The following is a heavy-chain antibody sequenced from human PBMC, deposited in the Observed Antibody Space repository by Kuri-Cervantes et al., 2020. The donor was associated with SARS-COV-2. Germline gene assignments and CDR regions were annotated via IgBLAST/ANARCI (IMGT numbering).Heavy chain of an antibody. CDR3: ASTTTNYYDSSGQMPNY. V-gene: IGHV4-59*01. CDR2: MYYSGSI. D-gene: IGHD3-22*01. Sequence: GSLRLSCTVSGGSISSYYWSWIRQPPGKGLEWIGHMYYSGSINYNPSLKSRVTISVDTSKNQFSLKLSSVTAADTAVYYCASTTTNYYDSSGQMPNYWGQGTLVTVSS. J-gene: IGHJ4*02. CDR1: GGSISSYY.